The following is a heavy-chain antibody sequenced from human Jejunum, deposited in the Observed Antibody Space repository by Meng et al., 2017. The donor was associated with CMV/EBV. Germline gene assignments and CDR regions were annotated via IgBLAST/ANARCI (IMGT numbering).Heavy chain of an antibody. CDR1: FTFVSYA. CDR3: AQYCSSTSCSLRAFDY. J-gene: IGHJ4*02. D-gene: IGHD2/OR15-2a*01. Sequence: FTFVSYAMSWVRPAPGKGLEWVSLIYSPDNPYYADSVKGRFTISRDNSKNTLYLQMNSLRAEDTAVYYCAQYCSSTSCSLRAFDYWGQGTLVTVSS. CDR2: IYSPDNP. V-gene: IGHV3-23*03.